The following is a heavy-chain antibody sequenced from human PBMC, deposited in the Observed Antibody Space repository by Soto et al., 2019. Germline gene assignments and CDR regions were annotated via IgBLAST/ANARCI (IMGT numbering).Heavy chain of an antibody. CDR2: ISYDGSNK. CDR3: AKNAFLENYYDSSGYSYYFDY. CDR1: GFTFSSYG. Sequence: GGSLRLSCAASGFTFSSYGMHWVRQAPGKGLEWVAVISYDGSNKYYADSVKGRFTISRDNSKNTLYLQMNSLRAEDTAVYYCAKNAFLENYYDSSGYSYYFDYWGQGTLVTVSS. D-gene: IGHD3-22*01. V-gene: IGHV3-30*18. J-gene: IGHJ4*02.